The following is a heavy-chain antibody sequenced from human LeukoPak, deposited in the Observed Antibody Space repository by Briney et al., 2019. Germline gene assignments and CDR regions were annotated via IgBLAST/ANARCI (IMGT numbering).Heavy chain of an antibody. V-gene: IGHV3-30-3*01. CDR2: ISYDGSNK. J-gene: IGHJ6*03. CDR3: ARGSHYAQPEFHYYYYMDV. CDR1: GFTFSSYA. Sequence: GGSLRLSCAASGFTFSSYAMHWVRQAPGKGLEWVAVISYDGSNKYYADSVKGRFTISRDNSKNTLYLQMNSLRAEDTAVYYCARGSHYAQPEFHYYYYMDVWGKGTTVTVSS. D-gene: IGHD2-2*01.